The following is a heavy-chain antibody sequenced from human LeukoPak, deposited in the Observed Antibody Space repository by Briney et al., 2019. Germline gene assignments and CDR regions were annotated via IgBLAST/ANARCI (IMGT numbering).Heavy chain of an antibody. V-gene: IGHV3-7*03. CDR1: GLAFTNCW. CDR3: ANGCDGSWSL. J-gene: IGHJ4*02. D-gene: IGHD2-21*01. Sequence: GGSLRLSCTASGLAFTNCWTSWVRQAPGEGLEWVANISPDGNTRYYVDSVEGRFTISRDNAKNSVLLQMDALTAEDTAVYYCANGCDGSWSLGGQGSLVTVSS. CDR2: ISPDGNTR.